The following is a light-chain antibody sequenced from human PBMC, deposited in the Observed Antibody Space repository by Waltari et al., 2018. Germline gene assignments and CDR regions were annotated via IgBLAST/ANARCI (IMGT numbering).Light chain of an antibody. CDR1: PRVISY. V-gene: IGKV3-11*01. CDR3: QQRSNWLT. CDR2: DAS. Sequence: EIVLTQSPATLSLSPGERATLSCRASPRVISYFAWYQQKPGQAPRLLIYDASNRATGIPGRCSGSGSGTDFTLTSSSLEPEDFAVYYCQQRSNWLTFGGGTKVEIK. J-gene: IGKJ4*01.